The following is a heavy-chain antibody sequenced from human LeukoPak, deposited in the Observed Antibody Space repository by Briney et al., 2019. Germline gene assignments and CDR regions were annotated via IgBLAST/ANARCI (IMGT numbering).Heavy chain of an antibody. V-gene: IGHV3-21*01. CDR3: ATMGEQWLLKDI. CDR1: GFPFDTYP. J-gene: IGHJ3*02. D-gene: IGHD6-19*01. Sequence: PGGSLRLSCAASGFPFDTYPMNWVRQAPGKGLEWVASISSSSSFKNYADSVKGRFTISRDNAQNSLYLQMSSLRAEDTGLYYCATMGEQWLLKDIWGLGTMVIVSS. CDR2: ISSSSSFK.